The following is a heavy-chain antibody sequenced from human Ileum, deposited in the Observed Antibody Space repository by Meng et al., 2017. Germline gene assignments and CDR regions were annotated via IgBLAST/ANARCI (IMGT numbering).Heavy chain of an antibody. V-gene: IGHV3-23*01. CDR1: GFTFTKYA. J-gene: IGHJ5*02. CDR2: CRAGGAGA. Sequence: EEQLLESGGGLVQPGGSLRLSCAASGFTFTKYAMNLVRQAPGKGLELGSACRAGGAGAIYADFVKGRFSISRNDSKNTVYLQMNSLRADDTAVYYCAKSRGYCSGSGRQNWVDPWGQGTLVTVSS. D-gene: IGHD2-15*01. CDR3: AKSRGYCSGSGRQNWVDP.